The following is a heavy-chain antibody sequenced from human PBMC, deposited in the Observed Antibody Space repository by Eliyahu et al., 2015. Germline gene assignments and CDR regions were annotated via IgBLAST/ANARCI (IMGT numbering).Heavy chain of an antibody. J-gene: IGHJ5*02. Sequence: QVQLVESGGGAVQPGRSLRLSCSASGFRFVNYAIXXVRXXPGKGLEWVAVISYDGSGKXYADXVEGRFTISRDNSENTVFLHMDILRPEDTAVYFCARSPPPQEVPTEYCGGDCFSEMFDRWGQGTLVTVSS. CDR3: ARSPPPQEVPTEYCGGDCFSEMFDR. V-gene: IGHV3-30*04. CDR1: GFRFVNYA. CDR2: ISYDGSGK. D-gene: IGHD2-21*01.